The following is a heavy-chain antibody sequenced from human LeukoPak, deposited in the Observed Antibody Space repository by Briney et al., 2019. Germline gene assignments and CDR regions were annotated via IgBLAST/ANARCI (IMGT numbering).Heavy chain of an antibody. CDR2: INHSGDS. V-gene: IGHV4-34*01. CDR3: ARGTYSGYRTNYYYYGMDV. Sequence: SETLSLTCAVYGGSFSGYYWSWIRQPPGKGLEWIGEINHSGDSTYNPSLKSRLTMSVDTSKKQFSLTVTSMTAADTAVYYCARGTYSGYRTNYYYYGMDVWGQGTTVTVSS. CDR1: GGSFSGYY. J-gene: IGHJ6*02. D-gene: IGHD5-12*01.